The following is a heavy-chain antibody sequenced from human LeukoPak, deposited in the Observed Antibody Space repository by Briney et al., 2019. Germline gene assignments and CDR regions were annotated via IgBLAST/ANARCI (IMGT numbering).Heavy chain of an antibody. Sequence: ASVTVSCKASGYTFTGYYMHWVRQAPGQGLEWMGWINPNSGGTNYAQKFQGWVTMTRDTSISTAYMELSRLRSDDTAVYYCARGRNYYDTMDNWFDPWGQGTLVTVSS. CDR1: GYTFTGYY. CDR2: INPNSGGT. CDR3: ARGRNYYDTMDNWFDP. J-gene: IGHJ5*02. D-gene: IGHD3-22*01. V-gene: IGHV1-2*04.